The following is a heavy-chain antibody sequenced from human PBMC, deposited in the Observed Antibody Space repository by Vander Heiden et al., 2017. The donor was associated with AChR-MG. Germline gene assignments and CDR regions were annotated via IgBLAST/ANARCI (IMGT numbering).Heavy chain of an antibody. CDR2: IYYSGST. CDR3: ARGASGYYYG. J-gene: IGHJ4*02. D-gene: IGHD3-22*01. V-gene: IGHV4-59*01. Sequence: QVQLLEPGPGLVKPSETLSLTCSFAGGYITNYFWSWIRQLPGKGLEWIGYIYYSGSTNYNPSLKSRVTISLDTSKSQFSLKLSSVTAADTAVYFCARGASGYYYGWGQGTLVTVSS. CDR1: GGYITNYF.